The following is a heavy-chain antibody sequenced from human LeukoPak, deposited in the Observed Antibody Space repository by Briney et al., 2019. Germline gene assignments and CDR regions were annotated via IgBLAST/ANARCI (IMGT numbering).Heavy chain of an antibody. CDR1: GGSISSYY. CDR2: IYTSGST. J-gene: IGHJ5*02. CDR3: AREGTSGGLNWLDP. V-gene: IGHV4-4*07. D-gene: IGHD3-10*01. Sequence: SETLSLTCTVSGGSISSYYWSWIRQPAGKGLEWIGRIYTSGSTNYNPSLKSRVTMSVDTSKNQFSLRLSSVSAADTAVYFCAREGTSGGLNWLDPWGQGTLVTVSS.